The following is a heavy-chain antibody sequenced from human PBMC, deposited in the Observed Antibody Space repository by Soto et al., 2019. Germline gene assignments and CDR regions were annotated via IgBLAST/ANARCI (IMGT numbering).Heavy chain of an antibody. V-gene: IGHV3-23*01. Sequence: VQLLESGGGLIQPGGSLRLSSESSGFTFSNYGMTWVRLAPGRGLEWVSTISGSGGRTFYADPVKGRFTISRDNSKNTLYLQMNSLRAEDTAVYYCEKEMIASTLADFFDYWGQGTLVTVSS. CDR1: GFTFSNYG. CDR3: EKEMIASTLADFFDY. D-gene: IGHD2-21*01. CDR2: ISGSGGRT. J-gene: IGHJ4*02.